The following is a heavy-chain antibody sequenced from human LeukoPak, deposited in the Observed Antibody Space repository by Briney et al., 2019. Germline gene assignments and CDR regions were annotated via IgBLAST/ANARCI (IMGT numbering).Heavy chain of an antibody. D-gene: IGHD6-6*01. V-gene: IGHV3-66*02. CDR3: AGGGEAARSLAY. Sequence: GGSLRLSCAASGVTSNYMTWVRQAPGKGLEWVSVIYNGGTTYYADSVKGRFTISRDNSKSTLFVYLQMSSLRTDDTALYYCAGGGEAARSLAYWGQGALVTVSS. J-gene: IGHJ4*02. CDR2: IYNGGTT. CDR1: GVTSNY.